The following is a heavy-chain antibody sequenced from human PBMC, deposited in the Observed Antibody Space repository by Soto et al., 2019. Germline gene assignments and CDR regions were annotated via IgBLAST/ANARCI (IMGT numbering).Heavy chain of an antibody. D-gene: IGHD3-16*01. CDR3: VKGGWLDF. J-gene: IGHJ5*01. Sequence: EVQLLESGGGSVQPGGSLRLSCAAAGFTFSTFEMSWVRQAPGRGLEWVSFISDDSSRTYYADAVKGRFTISRDNSKHTLYLQMNSLTAEDTAVYACVKGGWLDFWGQGTLVTVSS. CDR2: ISDDSSRT. CDR1: GFTFSTFE. V-gene: IGHV3-23*01.